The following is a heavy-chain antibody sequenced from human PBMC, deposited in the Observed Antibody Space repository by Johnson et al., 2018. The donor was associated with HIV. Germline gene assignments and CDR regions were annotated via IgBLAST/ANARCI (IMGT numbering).Heavy chain of an antibody. D-gene: IGHD3-22*01. CDR3: ARDRGYWDSFDI. J-gene: IGHJ3*02. CDR2: ISSSGTTV. CDR1: GFTFSDYY. V-gene: IGHV3-11*04. Sequence: QVQLVESGGGVVRPGGSLRLSCAASGFTFSDYYMTWIRQTPGKGLEWVSYISSSGTTVYYAGSVKGRFSISRDNTKNSVYLQMNSLRAEDTGLYYCARDRGYWDSFDIWGQGTMVTVSS.